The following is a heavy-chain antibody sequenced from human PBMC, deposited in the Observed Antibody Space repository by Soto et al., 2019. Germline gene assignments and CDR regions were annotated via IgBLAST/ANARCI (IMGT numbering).Heavy chain of an antibody. CDR1: GFTFSSYS. V-gene: IGHV3-48*01. CDR2: ISSSSSTI. D-gene: IGHD3-10*02. CDR3: ASDYSIYVCFDY. J-gene: IGHJ4*02. Sequence: GGSLRLSCAASGFTFSSYSMNWVRQAPGKGLEWVSYISSSSSTIYYADSVKGRFTISRDNAKNSLYLHMNSLRAEDTAVYYCASDYSIYVCFDYWGQGTLGTGSS.